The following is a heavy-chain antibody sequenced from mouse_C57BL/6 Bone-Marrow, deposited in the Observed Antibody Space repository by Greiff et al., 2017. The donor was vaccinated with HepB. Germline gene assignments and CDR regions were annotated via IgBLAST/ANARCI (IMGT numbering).Heavy chain of an antibody. V-gene: IGHV8-8*01. CDR3: ARRTLYYGSSYDYAMDY. D-gene: IGHD1-1*01. Sequence: QVTLKESGPGILQPSQTLSLTCSFSGFSLSTFGMGVGWIRQPSGKGLEWLAHIWWDDDKYYNPALKSRLTISKVTSKNQVFLKIANVDTADTATYYCARRTLYYGSSYDYAMDYWGQGTSVTVSS. CDR2: IWWDDDK. CDR1: GFSLSTFGMG. J-gene: IGHJ4*01.